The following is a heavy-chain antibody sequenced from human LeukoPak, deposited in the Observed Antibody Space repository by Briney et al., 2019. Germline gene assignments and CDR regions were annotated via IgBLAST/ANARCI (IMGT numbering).Heavy chain of an antibody. Sequence: QTLSLTCAVSGVSISSAGYSWGWIRPPPGKGLEWIVYIYHSGSTYYNPSLQSPITISIDRSKNHFSLKMRSVTAAATAVYYCARSNHPRYYFDYWGQGTLVTVSS. CDR3: ARSNHPRYYFDY. V-gene: IGHV4-30-2*01. J-gene: IGHJ4*02. D-gene: IGHD1-14*01. CDR1: GVSISSAGYS. CDR2: IYHSGST.